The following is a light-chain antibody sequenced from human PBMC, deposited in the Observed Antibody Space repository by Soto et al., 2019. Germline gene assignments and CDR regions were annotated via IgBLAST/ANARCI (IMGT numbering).Light chain of an antibody. CDR2: GAS. V-gene: IGKV3-20*01. CDR1: QSVTSSY. J-gene: IGKJ1*01. CDR3: QQYGSLTRT. Sequence: TQSPTILGVSQFSLDTLSFRSSQSVTSSYLAWYQQKPGQAPRLLIYGASTRATGIPDRFSGSGSGTDFTLTISRLEPEDFAVYYCQQYGSLTRTFGQGTKVDIK.